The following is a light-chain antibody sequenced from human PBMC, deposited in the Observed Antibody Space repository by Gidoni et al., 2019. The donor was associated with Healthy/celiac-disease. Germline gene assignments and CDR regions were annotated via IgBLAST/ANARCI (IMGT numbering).Light chain of an antibody. CDR2: GAS. V-gene: IGKV3-20*01. J-gene: IGKJ2*01. CDR1: QRISSTY. CDR3: QQYGSSPYT. Sequence: LVLPQSPGTLSLSPGEKPTLSCRASQRISSTYLAWYQQKPGQAPRLLIYGASSRATGIPDTFSGSGPGTDFTLTISRLEPEDFAVYYCQQYGSSPYTFGQXTKLEIK.